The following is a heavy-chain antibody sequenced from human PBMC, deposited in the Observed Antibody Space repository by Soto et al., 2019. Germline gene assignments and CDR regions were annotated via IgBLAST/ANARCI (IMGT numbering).Heavy chain of an antibody. V-gene: IGHV1-18*01. D-gene: IGHD4-17*01. J-gene: IGHJ4*02. CDR1: GYTFTSYG. CDR2: ISAYNGNT. Sequence: ASVKVSCKASGYTFTSYGISWVRQAPGQGLEWMGWISAYNGNTNYAQKLQGRVTMTTDTSTSTAYMELRSLRSDDTAVYYCATLDYGDYPPTFDYWGQGTLVTVSS. CDR3: ATLDYGDYPPTFDY.